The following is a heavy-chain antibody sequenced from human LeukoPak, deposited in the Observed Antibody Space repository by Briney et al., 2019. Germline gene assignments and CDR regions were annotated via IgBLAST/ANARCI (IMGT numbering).Heavy chain of an antibody. CDR3: SGKNGGSYYDIDY. V-gene: IGHV4-39*01. D-gene: IGHD1-26*01. CDR1: GDSISSSSYY. J-gene: IGHJ4*02. Sequence: SETLSLTCTVSGDSISSSSYYWGWIRQPPGKRLEWIGSIFYSGSTYYNPSLKSRVTISVDTSKNQFSLKLSSVTAADTAVYYCSGKNGGSYYDIDYWGQGTLVTVSS. CDR2: IFYSGST.